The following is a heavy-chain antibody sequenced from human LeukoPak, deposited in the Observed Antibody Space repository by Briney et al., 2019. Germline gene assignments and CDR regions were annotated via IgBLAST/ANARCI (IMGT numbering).Heavy chain of an antibody. D-gene: IGHD3-10*01. Sequence: PGGSLRLSCAASGFTFSRYAMSWVRQAPGKGLEWVSSISGSGGITYHADSLKGRFTISRDNSKNTLFLQMNSLRAEDTAVYYCAKDGVLITILRARYYFDYWGQGTLVTVSS. V-gene: IGHV3-23*01. CDR3: AKDGVLITILRARYYFDY. CDR2: ISGSGGIT. J-gene: IGHJ4*02. CDR1: GFTFSRYA.